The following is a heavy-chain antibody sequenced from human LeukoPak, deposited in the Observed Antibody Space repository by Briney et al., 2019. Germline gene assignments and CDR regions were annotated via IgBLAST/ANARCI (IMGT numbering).Heavy chain of an antibody. CDR2: YEAERAKM. CDR1: GYSLTELA. D-gene: IGHD2/OR15-2a*01. J-gene: IGHJ4*02. CDR3: AAGTFYSLTTVY. Sequence: ASVKVSCKVSGYSLTELAMHWVRQAPVKGLEWMGGYEAERAKMINAQKFQVRVTMTEDPSTGTAYMELSSLRSEDTAVYYCAAGTFYSLTTVYWGQGTLVTVSS. V-gene: IGHV1-24*01.